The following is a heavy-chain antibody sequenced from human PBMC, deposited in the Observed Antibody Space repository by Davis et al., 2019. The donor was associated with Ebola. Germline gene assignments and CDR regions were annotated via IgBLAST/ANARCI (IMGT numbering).Heavy chain of an antibody. CDR1: GGSISSSSYY. V-gene: IGHV4-39*01. J-gene: IGHJ4*02. CDR2: IYYSGST. CDR3: AAGITMIVVV. D-gene: IGHD3-22*01. Sequence: SETLSLTCTVSGGSISSSSYYWGWIRQPPGKGLEWIGSIYYSGSTYYNPSLKSRVTISVDTSKNQFSLKLSSVTAADTAVYYCAAGITMIVVVWGQGTLVTVSS.